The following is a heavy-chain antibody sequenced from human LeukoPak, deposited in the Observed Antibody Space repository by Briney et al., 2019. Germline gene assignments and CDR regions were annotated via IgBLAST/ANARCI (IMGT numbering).Heavy chain of an antibody. CDR3: ARVICSGGSCRFDY. D-gene: IGHD2-15*01. Sequence: SETLSLTCTVSGVSISSYYWSWIRQPAGKGLEWIGRIHTSGSTNYNPSLKSRVTMSVDTSKNKFSLKLSSVTAADTAVCYCARVICSGGSCRFDYWGQGTLVTVSS. CDR2: IHTSGST. V-gene: IGHV4-4*07. CDR1: GVSISSYY. J-gene: IGHJ4*02.